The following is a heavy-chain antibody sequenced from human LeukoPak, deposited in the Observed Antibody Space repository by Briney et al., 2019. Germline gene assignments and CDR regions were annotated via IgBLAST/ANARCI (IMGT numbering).Heavy chain of an antibody. V-gene: IGHV3-53*01. J-gene: IGHJ6*04. CDR3: ARWDV. CDR1: GFTVSRSY. Sequence: GGSLRLSCAASGFTVSRSYMIWARQAPGKGLEWVSVIYSGGTAYYADSVKGRFTISRDNSKNSLYLQMNSLRAEDTAVYYCARWDVWGKGTTVTISS. CDR2: IYSGGTA.